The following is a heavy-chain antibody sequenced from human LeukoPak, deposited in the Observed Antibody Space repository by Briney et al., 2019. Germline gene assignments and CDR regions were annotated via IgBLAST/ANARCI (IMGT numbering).Heavy chain of an antibody. CDR3: ARDAYGGNSWGWFDP. V-gene: IGHV4-59*01. D-gene: IGHD4-23*01. CDR2: IFYTGFT. Sequence: SETLSLTCAVYGGSFSGYCWSWIRQSPGKGLEWIGYIFYTGFTHYNPSLESRVTISVDTSKKQFCLRLNSVTAADTAVYYCARDAYGGNSWGWFDPWGQGTLVTVSS. CDR1: GGSFSGYC. J-gene: IGHJ5*02.